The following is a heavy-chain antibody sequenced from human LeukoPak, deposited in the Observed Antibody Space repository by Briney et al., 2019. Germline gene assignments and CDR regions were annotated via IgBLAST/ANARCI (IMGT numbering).Heavy chain of an antibody. D-gene: IGHD1-7*01. J-gene: IGHJ4*02. Sequence: PSETLSLTCTVSGGSISSYYWSWIRQPPGEGLEWIGYIYYSGSTNYNPSLKSRVTISVDTSKNQLSLKLSSVTAADTAVYYCARGTGTTYYFDYWGQGTLVTVSS. V-gene: IGHV4-59*01. CDR1: GGSISSYY. CDR3: ARGTGTTYYFDY. CDR2: IYYSGST.